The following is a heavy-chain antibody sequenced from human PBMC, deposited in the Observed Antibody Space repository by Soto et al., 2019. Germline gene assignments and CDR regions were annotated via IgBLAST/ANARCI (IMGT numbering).Heavy chain of an antibody. J-gene: IGHJ5*02. V-gene: IGHV3-49*03. CDR2: IRSKAYGGTT. CDR3: TSLFMITWFDP. CDR1: GFTFGDYA. Sequence: GGSLRLSCTASGFTFGDYAMSWFRQAPGKGLEWVGFIRSKAYGGTTEYAASVKGRFTISRDDSKSIAYLQMNSLKTEDTAVYYCTSLFMITWFDPWGQGTLVTVSS. D-gene: IGHD3-16*01.